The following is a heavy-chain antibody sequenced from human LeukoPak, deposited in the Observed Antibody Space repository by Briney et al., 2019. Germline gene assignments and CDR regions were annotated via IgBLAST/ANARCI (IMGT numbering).Heavy chain of an antibody. CDR2: IYHSGST. CDR3: APGGDYGWFDP. Sequence: SETLSLTCSVSGGSISSSSYYWGWIRQPPGKGLEWIGSIYHSGSTYYNPSLKSRVTISVDTSKNQFSLKLSSVTAADTAVYYCAPGGDYGWFDPWGQGTLVTVSS. V-gene: IGHV4-39*07. D-gene: IGHD4-17*01. CDR1: GGSISSSSYY. J-gene: IGHJ5*02.